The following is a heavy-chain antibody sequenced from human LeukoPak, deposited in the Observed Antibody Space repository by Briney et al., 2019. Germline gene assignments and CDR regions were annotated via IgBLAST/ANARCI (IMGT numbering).Heavy chain of an antibody. V-gene: IGHV3-11*04. CDR3: ARDRLGSYDY. Sequence: LSLTCTVSGGSISSSSYYWGWIRQPPGKGLEWVSYISSSSSTIYYADSVKGRFTISRDNAKNSLYLQMNSLRAEDTAVYYCARDRLGSYDYWGQGTLVTVSS. CDR1: GGSISSSSYY. J-gene: IGHJ4*02. CDR2: ISSSSSTI. D-gene: IGHD1-26*01.